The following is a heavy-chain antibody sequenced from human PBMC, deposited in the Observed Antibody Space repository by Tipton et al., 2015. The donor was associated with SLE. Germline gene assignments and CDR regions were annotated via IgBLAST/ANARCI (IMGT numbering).Heavy chain of an antibody. V-gene: IGHV4-31*03. CDR3: ARPWGRMPAFLDAFDI. D-gene: IGHD3-16*01. CDR1: GGSISSGGYY. J-gene: IGHJ3*02. Sequence: TLSLTCTVSGGSISSGGYYWSWIRQHPGKGLEWIGYIYYSGSTYYNPSLKSRATISVDTSKNQFSLKLSSVTAADTAVYYCARPWGRMPAFLDAFDIWGQGTMVTVSS. CDR2: IYYSGST.